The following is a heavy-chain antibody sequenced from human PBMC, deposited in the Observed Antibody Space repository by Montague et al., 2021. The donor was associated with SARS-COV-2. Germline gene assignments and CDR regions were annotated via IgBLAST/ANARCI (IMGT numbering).Heavy chain of an antibody. CDR1: GGSLRHSY. Sequence: SETLSLTCSVSGGSLRHSYWTWIRQDPERGLEWIGYIYHAGTTKYNPALQSRLTISVDTAKNQFFLSLTSVTAADTAVYYCARVSSTAPRGVIKTSGYYALDVWGPGTTVRVSS. J-gene: IGHJ6*02. D-gene: IGHD3-10*01. CDR3: ARVSSTAPRGVIKTSGYYALDV. V-gene: IGHV4-4*09. CDR2: IYHAGTT.